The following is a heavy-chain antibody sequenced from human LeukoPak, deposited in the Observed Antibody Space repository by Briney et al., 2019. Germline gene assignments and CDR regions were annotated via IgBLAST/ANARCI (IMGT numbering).Heavy chain of an antibody. Sequence: ASVKVSCKASGYTFTSYYMHRVRQAPGQGLEWMGIINPSGGSTSYAQKFQGRVTMTRDTSTSTVYMELSSLRSEDTAVYYCARADRSEAHYDFWSGYYYFDYWGQGTLVAVSS. D-gene: IGHD3-3*01. CDR3: ARADRSEAHYDFWSGYYYFDY. CDR2: INPSGGST. J-gene: IGHJ4*02. V-gene: IGHV1-46*01. CDR1: GYTFTSYY.